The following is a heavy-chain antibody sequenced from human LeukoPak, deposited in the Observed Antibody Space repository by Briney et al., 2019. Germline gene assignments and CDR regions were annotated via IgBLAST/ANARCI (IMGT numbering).Heavy chain of an antibody. CDR1: GYTFTSYD. Sequence: ASVKDSCKASGYTFTSYDINWVRQATGQGLEWMGWMNPNSGNTGYAQKFQGRVTMTRNTSISTAYMELSSLRSEDTAVYYCARTRRGYCSGGSCYAYNWFDPWGQGTLVTVSS. V-gene: IGHV1-8*01. J-gene: IGHJ5*02. CDR3: ARTRRGYCSGGSCYAYNWFDP. CDR2: MNPNSGNT. D-gene: IGHD2-15*01.